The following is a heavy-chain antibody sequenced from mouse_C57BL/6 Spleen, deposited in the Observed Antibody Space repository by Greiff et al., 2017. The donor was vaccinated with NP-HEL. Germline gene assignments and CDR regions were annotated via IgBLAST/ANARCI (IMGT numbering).Heavy chain of an antibody. CDR1: GFTFTDYY. Sequence: EVQGVESGGGLVQPGGSLSLSCAASGFTFTDYYMSWVRQPPGKALEWLGFIRNKANGYTTEYSASVKGRFTISRDNSQSILYLQMNALRAEDSATYYCARSRYYYGSPQAWFAYWGQGTLVTVSA. J-gene: IGHJ3*01. CDR2: IRNKANGYTT. D-gene: IGHD1-1*01. CDR3: ARSRYYYGSPQAWFAY. V-gene: IGHV7-3*01.